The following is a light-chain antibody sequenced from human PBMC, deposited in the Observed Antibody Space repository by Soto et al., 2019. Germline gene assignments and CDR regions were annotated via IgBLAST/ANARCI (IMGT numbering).Light chain of an antibody. J-gene: IGKJ2*01. CDR2: GAF. V-gene: IGKV3-20*01. Sequence: EIVLTQSPGTLSLSPGERATLSCRASQNVTSRYLAWYQQKPGQAPRLLIFGAFSRATGIPDRFSGSGSGTDFTLTISRLEPEDFAVYYCQQYNKWPPLYTFGQGTKLEIK. CDR3: QQYNKWPPLYT. CDR1: QNVTSRY.